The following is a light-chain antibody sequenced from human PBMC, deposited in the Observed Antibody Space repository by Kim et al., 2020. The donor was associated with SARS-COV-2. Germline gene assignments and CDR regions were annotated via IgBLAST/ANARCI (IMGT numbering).Light chain of an antibody. CDR2: STS. CDR3: QQLRTYPYT. V-gene: IGKV1-9*01. CDR1: EGLSWY. Sequence: SVGVQVTSTSETREGLSWYLAWYQQKPGKAPRLLIHSTSTLQRGVPSRFGATGTGTEFALTISGLHPDDFGTYYCQQLRTYPYTFGQGTKLEI. J-gene: IGKJ2*01.